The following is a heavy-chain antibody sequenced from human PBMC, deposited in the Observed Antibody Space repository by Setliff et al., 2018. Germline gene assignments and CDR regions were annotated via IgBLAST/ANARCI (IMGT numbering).Heavy chain of an antibody. CDR3: ARGTGNPGLGYAFDI. D-gene: IGHD6-19*01. CDR1: GFTFSSYA. Sequence: GGSLRLSCAASGFTFSSYAMSWVRQAPGKGLEWVSTISGSGGNTYYADSVKGRFTISRDNAKNSLYLQMNSLRAEDTAVYYCARGTGNPGLGYAFDIWGQGTMVTVSS. V-gene: IGHV3-23*01. J-gene: IGHJ3*02. CDR2: ISGSGGNT.